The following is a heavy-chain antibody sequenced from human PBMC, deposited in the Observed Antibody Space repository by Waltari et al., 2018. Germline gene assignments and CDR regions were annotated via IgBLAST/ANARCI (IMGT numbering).Heavy chain of an antibody. J-gene: IGHJ4*02. V-gene: IGHV3-15*02. D-gene: IGHD3-10*01. Sequence: VKLLVSGGALVKPGVSISLSRATPGLTMGSLGMIWVGWGRGKGLKWDGRIKSTADGGITDYAAPVKGRFSISKDDSKDTQWLQKNSLITEDTAVYYDSTWTMVRGTLFDYWGQGTLVTVSS. CDR3: STWTMVRGTLFDY. CDR2: IKSTADGGIT. CDR1: GLTMGSLG.